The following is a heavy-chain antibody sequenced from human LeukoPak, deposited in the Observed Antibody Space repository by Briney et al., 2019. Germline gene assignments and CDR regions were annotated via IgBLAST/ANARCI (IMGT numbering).Heavy chain of an antibody. Sequence: GGSLRLSCAASGFPFSSYAMGWVRQAPRKGLEWVSAITASSGGTYYADSVKGRFTISRDNSKNTLYLQINSLRAEDAAIYYYAKIRFYYDSSFDYWYFDLWGRGTLVTVSS. V-gene: IGHV3-23*01. CDR3: AKIRFYYDSSFDYWYFDL. J-gene: IGHJ2*01. D-gene: IGHD3-22*01. CDR2: ITASSGGT. CDR1: GFPFSSYA.